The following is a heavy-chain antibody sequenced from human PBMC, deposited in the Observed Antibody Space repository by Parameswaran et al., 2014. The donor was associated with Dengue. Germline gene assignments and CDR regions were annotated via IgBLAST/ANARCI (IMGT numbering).Heavy chain of an antibody. CDR2: ISAYNGNT. V-gene: IGHV1-18*01. CDR3: ARRMTTPDWYYYYMDV. Sequence: SWVRQAPGQGLEWMGWISAYNGNTNYAQKLQGRVTMTTDTSTSTAYMELRSLRSDDTAVYYCARRMTTPDWYYYYMDVWGKGTTVTVSS. J-gene: IGHJ6*03. D-gene: IGHD4-11*01.